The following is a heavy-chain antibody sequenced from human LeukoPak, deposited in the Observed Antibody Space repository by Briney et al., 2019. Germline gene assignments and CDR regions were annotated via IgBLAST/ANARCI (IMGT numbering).Heavy chain of an antibody. CDR3: AKDSGYYEA. D-gene: IGHD5-12*01. CDR1: GFTFSSHW. CDR2: IRYDGSNK. J-gene: IGHJ5*02. Sequence: GGSLRLSCTVSGFTFSSHWMSWVRQAPGKGLEWVAFIRYDGSNKYYADSVKGRFTISRDNSKNTLYLQMNSLRAEDTAVYYCAKDSGYYEAWGQGTLVTVSS. V-gene: IGHV3-30*02.